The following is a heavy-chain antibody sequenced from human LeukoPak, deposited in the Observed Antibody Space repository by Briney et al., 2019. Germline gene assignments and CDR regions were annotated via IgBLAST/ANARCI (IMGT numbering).Heavy chain of an antibody. D-gene: IGHD2-2*01. Sequence: SETLSLTCAVYGGSFSGYYWSWIRQPPGKGLEWIGEINHSGSTNYNPSLKSRVTISVDTSKNQFSLKLSSVTAADTAVYYCASRCSSTSCYPYGMDVWGQGTTVTASS. CDR2: INHSGST. CDR3: ASRCSSTSCYPYGMDV. CDR1: GGSFSGYY. V-gene: IGHV4-34*01. J-gene: IGHJ6*02.